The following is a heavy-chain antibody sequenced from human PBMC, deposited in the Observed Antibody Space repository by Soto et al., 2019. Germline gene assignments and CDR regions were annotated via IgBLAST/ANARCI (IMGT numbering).Heavy chain of an antibody. D-gene: IGHD3-16*01. V-gene: IGHV3-23*01. CDR2: ISGTGRST. J-gene: IGHJ6*02. CDR3: AKVTAPYLYYGMDV. CDR1: GFAFSEYA. Sequence: GVSLRLSCAASGFAFSEYAMNWVRQAPGKGLEWVSVISGTGRSTYYADFVKGRFTVSRDNSKNTLDLQMNSLRVEDTAVYYCAKVTAPYLYYGMDVWGQGTTVTVSS.